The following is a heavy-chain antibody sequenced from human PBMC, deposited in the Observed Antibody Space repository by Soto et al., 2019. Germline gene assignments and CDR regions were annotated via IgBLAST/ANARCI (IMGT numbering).Heavy chain of an antibody. CDR3: AKDPLYCSGGSCPAAEYFQH. J-gene: IGHJ1*01. CDR2: ISGSGGST. Sequence: LRLSCAASGFTFSSYAMSWVRQAPGKGLEWVSAISGSGGSTYYADSVKGRFTISRDNSKNTLYLQMNSLRAEDTAVYYCAKDPLYCSGGSCPAAEYFQHWGQGTLVTVSS. V-gene: IGHV3-23*01. D-gene: IGHD2-15*01. CDR1: GFTFSSYA.